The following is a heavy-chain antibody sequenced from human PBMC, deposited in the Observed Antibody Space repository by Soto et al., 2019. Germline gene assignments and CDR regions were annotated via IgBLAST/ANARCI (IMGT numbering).Heavy chain of an antibody. V-gene: IGHV3-48*01. CDR1: GFTFSSYS. Sequence: GGSLRLSCAASGFTFSSYSMNWVRQAPGKGLEWVSYISSSSSTIYYADSVKGRFTISRDNAKNSLYLQMNSLRAEDTAVYYCARMERDYEYLGTIDYWGQGTLVTVSS. CDR3: ARMERDYEYLGTIDY. J-gene: IGHJ4*02. CDR2: ISSSSSTI. D-gene: IGHD3-16*01.